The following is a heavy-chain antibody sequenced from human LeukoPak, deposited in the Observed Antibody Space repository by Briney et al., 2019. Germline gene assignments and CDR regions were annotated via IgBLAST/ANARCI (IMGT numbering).Heavy chain of an antibody. J-gene: IGHJ4*02. V-gene: IGHV3-33*01. CDR1: GFTFSSYG. Sequence: PGGSLRPSCAASGFTFSSYGMHWVRRAPGKGLEWVAVIWYDGSNKYYADSVKGRFTISRDNSKNTLYLQMNSLRAEDTAVYYCARSRLDYGDYVPGYWGQGTLVTVSS. D-gene: IGHD4-17*01. CDR2: IWYDGSNK. CDR3: ARSRLDYGDYVPGY.